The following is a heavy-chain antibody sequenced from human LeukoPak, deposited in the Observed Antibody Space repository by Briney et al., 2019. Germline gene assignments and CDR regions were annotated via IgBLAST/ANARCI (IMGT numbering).Heavy chain of an antibody. CDR2: IYTSGST. D-gene: IGHD6-13*01. CDR3: VRDQQLGSYNWFVP. V-gene: IGHV4-4*07. Sequence: SETLSPTCTVSGGSISSYYWSWIRQPAGKGLEWIGRIYTSGSTNYNPSLKSRVTMSVDTSKNQFSLKLSSVTAADTAVYYCVRDQQLGSYNWFVPWGQGNLVTVSS. CDR1: GGSISSYY. J-gene: IGHJ5*02.